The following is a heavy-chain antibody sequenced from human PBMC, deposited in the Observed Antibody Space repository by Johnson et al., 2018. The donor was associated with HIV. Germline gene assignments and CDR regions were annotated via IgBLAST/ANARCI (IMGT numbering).Heavy chain of an antibody. J-gene: IGHJ3*02. CDR1: GFTFSSYG. CDR2: ISYDGSNT. CDR3: GKEGDYRVSFGHYSSDAFDM. Sequence: QVQLVESGGGVVQPGRSLRLSCAASGFTFSSYGMHWVRQAPGKGLEWVAVISYDGSNTYYADSVQGRFPISRDNSKHTLYLHMNSLRAEDTAVFYCGKEGDYRVSFGHYSSDAFDMWGQGTMVTVSS. V-gene: IGHV3-30*18. D-gene: IGHD2-21*01.